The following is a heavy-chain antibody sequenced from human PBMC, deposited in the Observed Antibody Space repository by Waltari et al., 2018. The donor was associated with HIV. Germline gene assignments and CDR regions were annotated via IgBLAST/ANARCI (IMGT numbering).Heavy chain of an antibody. D-gene: IGHD6-6*01. J-gene: IGHJ5*01. CDR1: GYTFTSYD. CDR2: RNPNSGNT. Sequence: QVQLVQSGAEVKKPGASVKVSCKASGYTFTSYDINWVRQATGQGLEWMGWRNPNSGNTGYAQKFQGRVTMTRNTSISTAYMELSSLRSEDTAVYYCARVPRYSSSSPNWFDPWGQGTLVTVSS. CDR3: ARVPRYSSSSPNWFDP. V-gene: IGHV1-8*01.